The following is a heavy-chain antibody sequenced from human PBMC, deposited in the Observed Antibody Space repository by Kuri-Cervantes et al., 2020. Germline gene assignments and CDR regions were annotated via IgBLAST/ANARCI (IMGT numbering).Heavy chain of an antibody. CDR1: GFTFSSYG. J-gene: IGHJ6*02. CDR3: ARDYYGSGNLAGMDV. D-gene: IGHD3-10*01. Sequence: GESLKISCAASGFTFSSYGMHWVRQAPGKGLEWVAVISYDGSNKYYADSVKGRFTISRDNSKNTLSLQVNSLRVEDTAVYYCARDYYGSGNLAGMDVWGQGTTVTVSS. CDR2: ISYDGSNK. V-gene: IGHV3-30*03.